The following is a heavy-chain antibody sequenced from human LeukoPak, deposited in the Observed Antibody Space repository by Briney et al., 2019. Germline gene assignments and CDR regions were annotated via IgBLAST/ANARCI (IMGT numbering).Heavy chain of an antibody. CDR1: GFPFDDFG. CDR3: ARRLGYCSHTTCPWFDP. V-gene: IGHV3-20*01. J-gene: IGHJ5*02. Sequence: PGGSLRLSCAASGFPFDDFGMSWVRQAPGKGLEWVSDINWNGGSTDYADSVKGRSTISRDNAKNSLYLQMNSLRAEDSALYHCARRLGYCSHTTCPWFDPWGQGTLVTVSS. D-gene: IGHD2-2*01. CDR2: INWNGGST.